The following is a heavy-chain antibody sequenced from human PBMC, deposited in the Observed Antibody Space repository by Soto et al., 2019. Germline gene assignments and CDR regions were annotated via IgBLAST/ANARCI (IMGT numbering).Heavy chain of an antibody. CDR2: ISSSSSYI. V-gene: IGHV3-21*01. Sequence: PGGSLRLSCAASGFTFSSYSMNWVRQAPGKGLERVSSISSSSSYIYYADSVKGRFTISRDNAKNSLYLQMNSLRAEDTAVYYCAILDGGGSYPGAYYYYGMDVWGQGTTVTVSS. CDR3: AILDGGGSYPGAYYYYGMDV. J-gene: IGHJ6*02. CDR1: GFTFSSYS. D-gene: IGHD1-26*01.